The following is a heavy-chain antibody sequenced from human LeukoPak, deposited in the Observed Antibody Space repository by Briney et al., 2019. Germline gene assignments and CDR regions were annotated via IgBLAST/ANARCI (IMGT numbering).Heavy chain of an antibody. CDR3: ARDQGTTVTTGAFDI. D-gene: IGHD4-17*01. Sequence: GASVKVSCKASGYTFTSYAMNWVRQAPGQGLEWMGWINPNSGGTNYAQKFQGRVTMTRDTSISTAYMELSRLRSDDTAVYYCARDQGTTVTTGAFDIWGQGTMVTVSS. CDR2: INPNSGGT. CDR1: GYTFTSYA. V-gene: IGHV1-2*02. J-gene: IGHJ3*02.